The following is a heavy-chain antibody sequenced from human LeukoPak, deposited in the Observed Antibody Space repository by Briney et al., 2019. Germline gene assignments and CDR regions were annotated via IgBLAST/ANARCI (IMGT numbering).Heavy chain of an antibody. J-gene: IGHJ4*02. Sequence: GGSLRLSCIASGFTLSTSWMSWVRQAPGKGLEWVANIRQDGSEKYYVDSVKGRFTISRDNAKNSLYLQMNSLRAEDTAVYYCVRMGRYGDYDYWGQGTLVTVSS. CDR2: IRQDGSEK. CDR3: VRMGRYGDYDY. CDR1: GFTLSTSW. V-gene: IGHV3-7*01. D-gene: IGHD4-17*01.